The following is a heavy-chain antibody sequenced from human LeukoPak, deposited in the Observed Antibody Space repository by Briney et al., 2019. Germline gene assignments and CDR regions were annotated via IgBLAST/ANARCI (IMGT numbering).Heavy chain of an antibody. V-gene: IGHV3-7*01. Sequence: GGSLRLSCAASGFTFSSYAMHWVRQAPGKGLEWVANIKQDGSEKYYVDSVKGRFTISRDNAKNSLYLQMNSLRAEDTAVYYCARVWFDAFDIWGQGTMVTVSS. CDR3: ARVWFDAFDI. J-gene: IGHJ3*02. CDR2: IKQDGSEK. D-gene: IGHD3-10*01. CDR1: GFTFSSYA.